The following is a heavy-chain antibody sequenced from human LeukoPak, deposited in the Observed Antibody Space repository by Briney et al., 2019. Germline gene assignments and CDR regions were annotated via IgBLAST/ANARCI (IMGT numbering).Heavy chain of an antibody. V-gene: IGHV3-9*01. Sequence: PGGYLRLSCAASGFTFDDYAMHWLRQAPGKGLEWVSGISWNSGSIGYADSVKGRFTISRDNAKNSLYLQMNSLRAEDTALYYCVKDTRGGYFDSSGYADCWGQGTLVTVSS. D-gene: IGHD3-22*01. CDR3: VKDTRGGYFDSSGYADC. CDR2: ISWNSGSI. J-gene: IGHJ4*02. CDR1: GFTFDDYA.